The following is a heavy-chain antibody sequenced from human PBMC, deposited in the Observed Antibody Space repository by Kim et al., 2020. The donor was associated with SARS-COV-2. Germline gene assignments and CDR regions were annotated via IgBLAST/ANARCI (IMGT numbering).Heavy chain of an antibody. CDR3: ARVVLTYRHSAARPCCVDY. J-gene: IGHJ4*02. D-gene: IGHD6-6*01. CDR1: GYTFTSYG. CDR2: ISAYNGNT. V-gene: IGHV1-18*01. Sequence: ASVKVSCKASGYTFTSYGISWVRQAPGQGLEWMGWISAYNGNTNYAQKLQGRVTMTTDTSTSTAYMELRSLRSDDTAVYYCARVVLTYRHSAARPCCVDYWGQGTLVTVSS.